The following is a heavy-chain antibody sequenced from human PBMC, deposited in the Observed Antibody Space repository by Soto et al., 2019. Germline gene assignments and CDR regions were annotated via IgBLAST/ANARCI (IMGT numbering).Heavy chain of an antibody. Sequence: SVKVSCKASGGTFSSYAISWVRQAPGQGLEWMGGIIPVFGTTNYAQRFQGRVTITADESTSTAYMELSSLRSEDTAVYYCAAEGVANPGIWGRGTLVTVSS. J-gene: IGHJ4*02. CDR1: GGTFSSYA. CDR3: AAEGVANPGI. V-gene: IGHV1-69*13. D-gene: IGHD3-10*01. CDR2: IIPVFGTT.